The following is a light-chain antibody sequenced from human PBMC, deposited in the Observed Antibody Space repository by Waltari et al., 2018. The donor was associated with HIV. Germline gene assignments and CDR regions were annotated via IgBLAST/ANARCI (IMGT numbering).Light chain of an antibody. CDR1: QRVLYSSNNKNY. CDR2: WAS. Sequence: DIVMTQSPDSLAVSLGERATINCKSSQRVLYSSNNKNYLAWYQQKSGQPPKLLISWASTRESGVPDRFSGSGSGTDFTLTISSLQAEDVAVYDCQQHYDSPITFGQGTRLEIK. V-gene: IGKV4-1*01. CDR3: QQHYDSPIT. J-gene: IGKJ5*01.